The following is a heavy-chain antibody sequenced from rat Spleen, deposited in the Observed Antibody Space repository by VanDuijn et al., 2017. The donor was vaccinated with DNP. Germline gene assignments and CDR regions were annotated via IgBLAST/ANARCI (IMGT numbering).Heavy chain of an antibody. CDR1: GYSITSSY. CDR3: ARGVSSYYGYNSYWYFDF. CDR2: INYRGST. Sequence: EVYLQESGPGLVKPSQSLSLTCSVTGYSITSSYRWNWIRKFPGNKMEWIGYINYRGSTGYNPSLKSRISITRDTSKNQFFLQLNSVTTEDTATYYCARGVSSYYGYNSYWYFDFWGPGTMVTVSS. J-gene: IGHJ1*01. V-gene: IGHV3-1*01. D-gene: IGHD1-9*01.